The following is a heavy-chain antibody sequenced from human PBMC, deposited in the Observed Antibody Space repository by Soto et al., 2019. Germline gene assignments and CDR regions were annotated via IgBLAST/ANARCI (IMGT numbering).Heavy chain of an antibody. CDR2: MNPNSGNT. CDR1: GYTFTSYD. D-gene: IGHD6-13*01. Sequence: ASVKVSCKASGYTFTSYDINWVRQATGQGLEWMGWMNPNSGNTGYAQKFQGRVTMTRNTSKSIAYLQMNSLKTEDTAVYYCTRAEHSSSWYDYYYGMDVWGQGTTVTVSS. V-gene: IGHV1-8*01. CDR3: TRAEHSSSWYDYYYGMDV. J-gene: IGHJ6*02.